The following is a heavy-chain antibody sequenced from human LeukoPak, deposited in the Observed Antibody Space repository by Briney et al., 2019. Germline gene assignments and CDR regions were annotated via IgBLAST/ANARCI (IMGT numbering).Heavy chain of an antibody. D-gene: IGHD1-1*01. Sequence: GSLRLSCVASRFTFSSYGMHWVRQAPGKGLEWAAVISYDGSNKYYADSVKGRFTISRDNSKNTLYLQMNSLRAEDTAVYYCARGEKLERQANYMDVWGKGTTVTVSS. V-gene: IGHV3-30*03. CDR2: ISYDGSNK. CDR3: ARGEKLERQANYMDV. CDR1: RFTFSSYG. J-gene: IGHJ6*03.